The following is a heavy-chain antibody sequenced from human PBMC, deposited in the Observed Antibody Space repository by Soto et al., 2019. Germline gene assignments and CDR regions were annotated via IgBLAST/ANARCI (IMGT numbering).Heavy chain of an antibody. V-gene: IGHV1-69*12. Sequence: QVQLVQSGAEVKKPGSSVKVSCKASGGTFSSYTINWVRQAPGQGLEWMGGIIPIFGTADYAQKFQGRVTVTADESTSTAYMELSSVRSEDTAVYYCASVETQRYYYGMDVWGQGTTVTVSS. CDR2: IIPIFGTA. D-gene: IGHD2-15*01. CDR1: GGTFSSYT. J-gene: IGHJ6*02. CDR3: ASVETQRYYYGMDV.